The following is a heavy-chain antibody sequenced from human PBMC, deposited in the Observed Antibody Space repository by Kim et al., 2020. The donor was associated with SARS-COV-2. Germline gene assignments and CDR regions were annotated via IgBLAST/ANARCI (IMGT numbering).Heavy chain of an antibody. Sequence: GGSLRLSCAASGFTFSNAWMSWVRQAPGKGLEWVGRIKSKTDGGTTDYAAPVKGRFTISRDDSKNTLYLQMNSLKTEDTAVYYCTTDQGIGDYVWGSYRPRRYFDYWGQGTLVTVSS. D-gene: IGHD3-16*02. J-gene: IGHJ4*02. CDR2: IKSKTDGGTT. CDR3: TTDQGIGDYVWGSYRPRRYFDY. V-gene: IGHV3-15*01. CDR1: GFTFSNAW.